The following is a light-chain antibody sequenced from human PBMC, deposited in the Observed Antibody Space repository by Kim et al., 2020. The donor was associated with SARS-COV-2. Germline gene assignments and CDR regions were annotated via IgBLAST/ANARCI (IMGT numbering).Light chain of an antibody. CDR2: RNN. CDR1: SNNVGNQG. J-gene: IGLJ3*02. Sequence: QAGLTQPPSVSKGLRQTATLTCTGNSNNVGNQGAAWLQQHQGHPPKLLSYRNNNRPSGISERLSASRSGNTASLTITGLQPEDEADYYCSAWDSSLSARGVFGGGTQLTVL. V-gene: IGLV10-54*01. CDR3: SAWDSSLSARGV.